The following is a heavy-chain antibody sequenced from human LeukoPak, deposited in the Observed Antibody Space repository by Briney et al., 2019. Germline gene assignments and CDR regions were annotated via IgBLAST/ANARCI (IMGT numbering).Heavy chain of an antibody. CDR3: AREGGYYYDSSGYYQAYDY. CDR2: ITHIGNT. D-gene: IGHD3-22*01. V-gene: IGHV4-34*01. Sequence: PSETLSLTCTYGGSFSDYYWSWIRQPPGKGLEWIGVITHIGNTSYNPSLRSRVTISVDTSKNQFSLKLSSVTAAGTAVYYCAREGGYYYDSSGYYQAYDYWGQGTLVTVSS. J-gene: IGHJ4*02. CDR1: GGSFSDYY.